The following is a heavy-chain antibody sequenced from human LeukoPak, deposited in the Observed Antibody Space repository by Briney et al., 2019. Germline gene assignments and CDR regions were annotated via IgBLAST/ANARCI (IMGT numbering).Heavy chain of an antibody. CDR3: ARGDCSGVSCYSVDS. J-gene: IGHJ4*02. D-gene: IGHD2-15*01. CDR2: INPKIGGT. V-gene: IGHV1-2*02. Sequence: GASVKVSCKASGYIFTASYIHWVRQAPRQGLEWMGWINPKIGGTSFAKKFQGRVTLTRDTSITTTYLELTGLRSDDTAVYFCARGDCSGVSCYSVDSWGQGTLVTVSS. CDR1: GYIFTASY.